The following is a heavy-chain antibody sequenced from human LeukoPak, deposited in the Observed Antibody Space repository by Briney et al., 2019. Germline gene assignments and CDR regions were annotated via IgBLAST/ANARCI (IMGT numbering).Heavy chain of an antibody. CDR3: AKDGDDYDRNYWHFDL. Sequence: GGSLRLPCAASGFTFSSYAMSWVRQAPGRGLEWVSAISASGGSTYYADSVKGRFTISRDNSKNTLFLQMNSLRAEDTALYYCAKDGDDYDRNYWHFDLWGRGTLVTVSS. J-gene: IGHJ2*01. CDR2: ISASGGST. V-gene: IGHV3-23*01. CDR1: GFTFSSYA. D-gene: IGHD5-24*01.